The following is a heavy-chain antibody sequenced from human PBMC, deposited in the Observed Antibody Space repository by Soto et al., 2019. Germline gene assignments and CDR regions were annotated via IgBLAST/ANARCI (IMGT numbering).Heavy chain of an antibody. J-gene: IGHJ4*02. CDR2: IYPGDSDT. CDR1: GYSFTNYW. D-gene: IGHD4-17*01. Sequence: GESLKISCEGSGYSFTNYWIGWVRQMPGKGLEWMGIIYPGDSDTRYSPSFQGQVTILADKSISTAYLQWSSLKASDTAMYYCARHRPSTVLDYWGQGTLVTVSS. CDR3: ARHRPSTVLDY. V-gene: IGHV5-51*01.